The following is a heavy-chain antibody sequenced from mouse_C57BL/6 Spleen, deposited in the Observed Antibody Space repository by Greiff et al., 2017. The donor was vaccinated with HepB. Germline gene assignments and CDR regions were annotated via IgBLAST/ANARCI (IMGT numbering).Heavy chain of an antibody. CDR2: IWSDGST. V-gene: IGHV2-6-1*01. D-gene: IGHD4-1*01. CDR1: GFSLTSYG. Sequence: QVQLKQSGPGLVAPSQTLSITCTVSGFSLTSYGVHWVRQPPGKGLEWLVVIWSDGSTTYNSALRSSMSISKDNSNSHVFLKMNSLQTDDTAMYYCARHDELGYWYFDVWGTGTTVTVSS. J-gene: IGHJ1*03. CDR3: ARHDELGYWYFDV.